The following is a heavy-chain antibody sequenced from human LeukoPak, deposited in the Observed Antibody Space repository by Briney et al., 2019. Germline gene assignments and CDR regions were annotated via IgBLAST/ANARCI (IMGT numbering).Heavy chain of an antibody. CDR1: GFTFSSYS. CDR3: ARQTFSNSHFDY. Sequence: GGSLRLSCAASGFTFSSYSMNWVRQAPGKGLEWVSSISSSSSYIYCADSVKGRFTISRDNAKNSLYLQMNSLRAEDTAVYYCARQTFSNSHFDYWGQGTLVTVSS. D-gene: IGHD4-11*01. J-gene: IGHJ4*02. CDR2: ISSSSSYI. V-gene: IGHV3-21*01.